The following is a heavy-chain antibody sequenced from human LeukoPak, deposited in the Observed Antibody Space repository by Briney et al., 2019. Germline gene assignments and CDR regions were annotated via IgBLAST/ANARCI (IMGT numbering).Heavy chain of an antibody. CDR1: GFTFSSYW. D-gene: IGHD3-22*01. CDR2: IKEDGGAK. J-gene: IGHJ3*02. CDR3: ARDVPAYYYDSSGYTDAFDI. Sequence: GGSLRLSCAASGFTFSSYWMDWVRQAPGKGLEWVDNIKEDGGAKNYVDSVKGRFTISRDNAKDSVYLQMNSLRAEDTAVYYCARDVPAYYYDSSGYTDAFDIWGQGTMVTVSS. V-gene: IGHV3-7*01.